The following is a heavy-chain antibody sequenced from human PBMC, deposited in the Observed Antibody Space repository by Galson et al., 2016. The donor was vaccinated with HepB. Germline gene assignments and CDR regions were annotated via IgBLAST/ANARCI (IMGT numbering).Heavy chain of an antibody. CDR1: GFTFSNYW. CDR3: ARDFDISGDY. D-gene: IGHD1-26*01. CDR2: INPGGSTT. V-gene: IGHV3-74*01. J-gene: IGHJ4*02. Sequence: SLRLSCAASGFTFSNYWIHWVRQAPGKGLVWVSRINPGGSTTGFADSVEGRFTISRDNAKNTVYLYMNSLRAEDTGVYYCARDFDISGDYWGQGTLVTVSS.